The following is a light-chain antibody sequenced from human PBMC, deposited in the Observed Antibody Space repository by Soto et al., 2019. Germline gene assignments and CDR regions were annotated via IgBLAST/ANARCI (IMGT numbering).Light chain of an antibody. CDR3: QQYGGSGNV. V-gene: IGKV3D-20*01. CDR2: DAS. CDR1: QSISNNY. Sequence: EFVLTQSPATLSLSPGERATLSCGASQSISNNYLAWYQQKPGLAPRLLIFDASRRVTGIPDRFSGSGSGTDFTLTISRLEPEDFAVYYCQQYGGSGNVFGGGTKVEIK. J-gene: IGKJ4*01.